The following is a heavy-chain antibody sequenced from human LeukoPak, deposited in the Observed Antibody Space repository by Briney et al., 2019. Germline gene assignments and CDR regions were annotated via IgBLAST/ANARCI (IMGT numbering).Heavy chain of an antibody. CDR1: GYTFASYW. D-gene: IGHD6-19*01. Sequence: GESLKISRKGSGYTFASYWIGWVRQMPGKGLEWMGIIYPGDSDTRYSPSFQGQVTISADKSISTAYLQWSSLKASDTAMYYCARVAGIAVAGTEYYFDYWGQGTLVTVSS. CDR3: ARVAGIAVAGTEYYFDY. J-gene: IGHJ4*02. CDR2: IYPGDSDT. V-gene: IGHV5-51*01.